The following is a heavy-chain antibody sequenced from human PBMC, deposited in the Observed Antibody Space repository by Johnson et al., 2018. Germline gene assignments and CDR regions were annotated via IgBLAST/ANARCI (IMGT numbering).Heavy chain of an antibody. D-gene: IGHD5-12*01. CDR1: GGTFSSYT. Sequence: QVQLVQSGAEVKKPGSSVKVSCKASGGTFSSYTISWVRQAPGQGLEWMGRIIPILGIANYAQKFQGTGTITAEKSTGTAYMDLRSLRSEDTAVYYCARSIVTTAWFDPWGQGTLVTVSS. CDR3: ARSIVTTAWFDP. CDR2: IIPILGIA. J-gene: IGHJ5*02. V-gene: IGHV1-69*09.